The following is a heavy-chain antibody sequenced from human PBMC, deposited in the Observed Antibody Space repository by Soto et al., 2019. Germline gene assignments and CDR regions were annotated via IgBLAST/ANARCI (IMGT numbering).Heavy chain of an antibody. J-gene: IGHJ6*02. CDR2: INAGNGNT. D-gene: IGHD6-13*01. CDR3: ARLYIATSYYGMDV. Sequence: GASVKVSCKASGYTFTSYAMHWVRQAPGQRLEWMVWINAGNGNTYYSQKFQGRVTITRDTSASTAYMELSSLRSEDTAVYYCARLYIATSYYGMDVWGQGTTVTVS. CDR1: GYTFTSYA. V-gene: IGHV1-3*01.